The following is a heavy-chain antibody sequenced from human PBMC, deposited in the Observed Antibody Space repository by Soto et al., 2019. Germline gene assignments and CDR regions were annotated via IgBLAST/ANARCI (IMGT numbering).Heavy chain of an antibody. CDR1: GFAVSSKY. V-gene: IGHV3-53*01. Sequence: EVQLVESGGGLIQPGGSLRLSCAASGFAVSSKYMTWVRQAPGKGLEWVSVIYSGGTTYYADSVKGRFTISRDTSKNTLYLQMNSLRSEDTAVYYCVQTTGWPGFDFWCQGTLVTVSS. J-gene: IGHJ4*02. CDR3: VQTTGWPGFDF. D-gene: IGHD6-19*01. CDR2: IYSGGTT.